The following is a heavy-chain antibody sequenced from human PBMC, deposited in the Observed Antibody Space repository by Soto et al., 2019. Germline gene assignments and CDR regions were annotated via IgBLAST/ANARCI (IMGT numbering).Heavy chain of an antibody. CDR1: GYTFNTSY. CDR3: ARGGYIVVVTAIFDY. CDR2: IPSIGGVT. J-gene: IGHJ4*02. Sequence: ASVKVSCKSSGYTFNTSYLHWLRQAPVQALEWMGVIPSIGGVTTYAQKSLRRVTVTRDTSTTTVFKELSSLRSDDTAGYYCARGGYIVVVTAIFDYWGQGILVTV. V-gene: IGHV1-46*02. D-gene: IGHD2-21*02.